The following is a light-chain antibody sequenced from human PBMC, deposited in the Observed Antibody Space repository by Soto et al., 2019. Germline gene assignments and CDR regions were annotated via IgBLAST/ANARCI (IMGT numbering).Light chain of an antibody. Sequence: DIQMTQSPSSLSASVGDRVTITCRASQDISNYLAWYQQKPEKVPKLLIYAASTLQSGVPSRFSGSGSGTDFTLTISSLQPEDFATYYCQQYNTYLYTFGQGTRLDIK. CDR3: QQYNTYLYT. V-gene: IGKV1-27*01. CDR2: AAS. J-gene: IGKJ2*01. CDR1: QDISNY.